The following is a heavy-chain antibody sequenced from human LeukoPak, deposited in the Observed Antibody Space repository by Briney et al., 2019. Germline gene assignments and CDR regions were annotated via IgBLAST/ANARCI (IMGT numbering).Heavy chain of an antibody. D-gene: IGHD5-12*01. CDR2: IKPDGSDN. Sequence: SGGSLRLSCAASGFTFSSYWMSWVRQAPGKGLEWVANIKPDGSDNYYVDSVKGRFTVSKDNAKNSLYLQMNSLRAEYTAVYYCGRGYSGYSYWGQGTLVIVSS. V-gene: IGHV3-7*01. J-gene: IGHJ4*02. CDR3: GRGYSGYSY. CDR1: GFTFSSYW.